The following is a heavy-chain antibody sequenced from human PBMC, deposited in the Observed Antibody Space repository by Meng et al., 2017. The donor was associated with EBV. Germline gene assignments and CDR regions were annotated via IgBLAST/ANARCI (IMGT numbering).Heavy chain of an antibody. D-gene: IGHD3-22*01. V-gene: IGHV4-4*03. CDR2: IYHSGST. CDR1: SGSISSSNW. CDR3: ARDRGGYYDSSGYYAD. J-gene: IGHJ4*02. Sequence: QVQLQESGPGLVKPPGTLSLTCAVXSGSISSSNWWSWVRQPPGKGLEWIGEIYHSGSTNYNPSLKSRVTISVDKSKNQFSLKLSSVTAADTAVYYCARDRGGYYDSSGYYADWGQGTLVTVSS.